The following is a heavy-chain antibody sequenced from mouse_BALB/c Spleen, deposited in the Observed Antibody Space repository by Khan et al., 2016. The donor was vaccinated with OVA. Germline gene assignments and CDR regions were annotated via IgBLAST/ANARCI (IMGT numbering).Heavy chain of an antibody. CDR1: GFTFSTYG. Sequence: EVQLVESGGDLVKPGGSLKLSCAASGFTFSTYGMSWVRQTPDKRLEWVATISSGGSYTYYPDSVKGRFTISRDNAKNTLSPQMRSLKSEGTAMYYWARCDYYYNSEGFAYWGQGTLVTVSA. CDR3: ARCDYYYNSEGFAY. CDR2: ISSGGSYT. J-gene: IGHJ3*01. V-gene: IGHV5-6*01. D-gene: IGHD1-1*01.